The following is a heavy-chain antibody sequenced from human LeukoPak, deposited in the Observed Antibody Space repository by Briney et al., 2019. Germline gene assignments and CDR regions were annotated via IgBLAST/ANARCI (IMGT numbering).Heavy chain of an antibody. J-gene: IGHJ4*02. CDR1: GFTFGDHG. Sequence: GGSLRLSCTASGFTFGDHGLNWFRQAPGKGLEWVGFIRSKAYGGTAEYAASVKGRFTISGEDSENIANVEMNSLKSEDTAGYYCARGLRAVAQDLDCWAQGPLEPFSS. CDR3: ARGLRAVAQDLDC. V-gene: IGHV3-49*03. D-gene: IGHD6-19*01. CDR2: IRSKAYGGTA.